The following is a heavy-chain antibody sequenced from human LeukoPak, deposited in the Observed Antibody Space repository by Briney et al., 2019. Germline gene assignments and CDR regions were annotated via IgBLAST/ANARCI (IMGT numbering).Heavy chain of an antibody. V-gene: IGHV1-18*01. CDR2: ISAYNGNT. Sequence: ASVKVSCKASGYTFTSYGISWLRQAPEQGLEWMGWISAYNGNTNYAQKLQGRVTMTTDTSTSTAYMELRSLRSDDTAVYYCAIIAVAGTVAFDIWGQGTMVTVSS. J-gene: IGHJ3*02. CDR3: AIIAVAGTVAFDI. CDR1: GYTFTSYG. D-gene: IGHD6-19*01.